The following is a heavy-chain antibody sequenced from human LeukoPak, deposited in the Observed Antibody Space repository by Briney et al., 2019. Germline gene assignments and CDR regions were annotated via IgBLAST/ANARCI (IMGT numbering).Heavy chain of an antibody. V-gene: IGHV4-34*01. CDR2: INHSGST. CDR3: ARTRYYYNSRSYGAPYYFDY. J-gene: IGHJ4*02. Sequence: SETLSLTCAVYGGSFSSYYWTWFRQPPGKGLEWIGEINHSGSTNYNPSLKSRVTISVDTSKNQFSLKLSSVTAADTAVYYCARTRYYYNSRSYGAPYYFDYWGQGTLVTVSS. CDR1: GGSFSSYY. D-gene: IGHD3-10*01.